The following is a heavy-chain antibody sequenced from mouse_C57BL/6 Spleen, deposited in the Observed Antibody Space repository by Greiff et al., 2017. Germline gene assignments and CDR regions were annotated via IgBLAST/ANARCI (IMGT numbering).Heavy chain of an antibody. CDR3: VRVGYYGSSSDWYCDV. J-gene: IGHJ1*03. CDR2: INPNNGGT. D-gene: IGHD1-1*01. V-gene: IGHV1-26*01. Sequence: VQLQQSGPALVKPGASVKISCKASGYTFTDYCMNWVKQSHGKSLEWIGDINPNNGGTSYNQKFKGKATLTVDKSSSTAYMERRSLTSEDSAVDYCVRVGYYGSSSDWYCDVWGTGTTVTVSS. CDR1: GYTFTDYC.